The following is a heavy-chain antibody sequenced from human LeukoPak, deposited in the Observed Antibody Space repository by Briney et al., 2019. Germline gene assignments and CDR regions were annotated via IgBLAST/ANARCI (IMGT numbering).Heavy chain of an antibody. J-gene: IGHJ5*02. Sequence: PGGSLRPSCAPSGFTVTSNYMSWVRQAPGEGLGWVSNIHSGGSTYYADSVKSRFTISRDNSSNMLYLHMNIQRAEGTAVYYCARTMEVGATLDPWGQGTLVTVSS. D-gene: IGHD1-26*01. CDR3: ARTMEVGATLDP. V-gene: IGHV3-53*01. CDR1: GFTVTSNY. CDR2: IHSGGST.